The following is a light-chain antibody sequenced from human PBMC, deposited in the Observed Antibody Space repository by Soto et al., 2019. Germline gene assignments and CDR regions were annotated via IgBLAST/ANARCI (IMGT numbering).Light chain of an antibody. V-gene: IGKV3-11*01. CDR3: QLRNNWSWT. Sequence: EIVLTQSPATLSLSPGERATLSCRASQSVGSFLAWYQQKPGQAPRLLIYEASNRATGIPARFSGSGSGTDFTLTISSLEPEDFAVYYCQLRNNWSWTFGQGTKVEI. J-gene: IGKJ1*01. CDR2: EAS. CDR1: QSVGSF.